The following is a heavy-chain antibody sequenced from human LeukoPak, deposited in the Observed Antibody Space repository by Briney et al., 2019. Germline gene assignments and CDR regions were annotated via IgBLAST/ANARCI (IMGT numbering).Heavy chain of an antibody. D-gene: IGHD3-10*01. CDR2: ISYDGSNK. Sequence: PGRSLRLSCAASGFTFSSYGMHWVRQAPGKGLEWVAVISYDGSNKYYADSVKGRFTISRDNSKNTLYLQMNSLRAEDTAVYYCASDWRMVRGLIKGVIEYWGQGTLVTVSS. CDR1: GFTFSSYG. J-gene: IGHJ4*02. CDR3: ASDWRMVRGLIKGVIEY. V-gene: IGHV3-30*03.